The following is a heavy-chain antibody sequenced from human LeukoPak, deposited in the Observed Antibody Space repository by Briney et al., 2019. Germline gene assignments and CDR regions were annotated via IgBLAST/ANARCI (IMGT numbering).Heavy chain of an antibody. Sequence: GGSLRLSCAASGFTFSSYGMHWVRQAPGKGLEWVAFIRHDGSNKYYADSVKGRFTISRDNSKNTLYLQMNSLRAEDTALYYCARDSYGVTAILSAFDIWGQGTMVTVSS. J-gene: IGHJ3*02. CDR1: GFTFSSYG. CDR2: IRHDGSNK. D-gene: IGHD2-21*02. CDR3: ARDSYGVTAILSAFDI. V-gene: IGHV3-30*02.